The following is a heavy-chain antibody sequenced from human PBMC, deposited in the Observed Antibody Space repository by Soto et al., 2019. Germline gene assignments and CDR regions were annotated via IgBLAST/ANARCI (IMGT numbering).Heavy chain of an antibody. CDR1: GFSVSSLY. Sequence: EVQLVESGGGLVQPGGSLRLSCAASGFSVSSLYMTWVRQAPGKGLQWVAVISSGGNTYYADSVKGRFTISRDNSKNTLYLEMNSLRAEDTAVYYCARDIFGGAYDFLHGGQGTLVTVSS. CDR2: ISSGGNT. CDR3: ARDIFGGAYDFLH. D-gene: IGHD3-3*01. V-gene: IGHV3-66*01. J-gene: IGHJ4*02.